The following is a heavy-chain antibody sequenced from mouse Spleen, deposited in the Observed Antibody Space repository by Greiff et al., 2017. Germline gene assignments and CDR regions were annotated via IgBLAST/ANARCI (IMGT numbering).Heavy chain of an antibody. CDR3: ARRGYYGSSLYCFDY. D-gene: IGHD1-1*01. CDR2: IDPSDSYT. V-gene: IGHV1-50*01. CDR1: GYTFTSYW. Sequence: QVQLQQPGAELVKPGASVKLSCKASGYTFTSYWMQWVKQRPGQGLEWIGEIDPSDSYTNYNQKFKGKATLTVDTSSSTAYMQLSSLTSEDSAVYYCARRGYYGSSLYCFDYWGQGTTLTVSS. J-gene: IGHJ2*01.